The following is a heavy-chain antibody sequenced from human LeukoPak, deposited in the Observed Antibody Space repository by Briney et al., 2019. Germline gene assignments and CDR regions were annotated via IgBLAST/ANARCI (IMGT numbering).Heavy chain of an antibody. CDR1: GLPFSNYW. CDR2: IRNDGGET. J-gene: IGHJ4*02. D-gene: IGHD6-19*01. CDR3: ARHTSGQPFDY. Sequence: QPGGPLRLSCAASGLPFSNYWMNWVREAPGNALECVAYIRNDGGETYYVDSVKGRFTISRDNAKNSLHLQMNSLRAEDTAVYYCARHTSGQPFDYWGQGTLVTVSS. V-gene: IGHV3-7*03.